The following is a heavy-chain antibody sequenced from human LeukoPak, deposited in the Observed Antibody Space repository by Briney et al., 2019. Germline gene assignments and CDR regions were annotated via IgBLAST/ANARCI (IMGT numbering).Heavy chain of an antibody. CDR3: ARHLYCGGDCYSGRNHYYGLDV. Sequence: PSETLSLTCTVSDGSISDYHWSWIRQPPGKGLEWIGYMYYTGSTNYNPSLKNRVSISVDTSKRQFSLKLRSVTAADTAVYYCARHLYCGGDCYSGRNHYYGLDVWGQGTTVTVSS. D-gene: IGHD2-21*02. CDR2: MYYTGST. CDR1: DGSISDYH. V-gene: IGHV4-59*08. J-gene: IGHJ6*02.